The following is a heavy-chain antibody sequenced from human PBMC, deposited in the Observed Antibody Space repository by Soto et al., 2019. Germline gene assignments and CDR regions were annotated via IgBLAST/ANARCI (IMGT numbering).Heavy chain of an antibody. D-gene: IGHD1-26*01. V-gene: IGHV1-8*01. CDR3: ARGVSAGVDY. J-gene: IGHJ4*02. Sequence: QVQLVQSGAEVREPGASVKVSCKASGYSFTSLDINWVRQTAVQGLEWMGWMEPSNGRTGYAQKFQGRVTMTRDTSINTAYMELTTLTSDDTAFYYCARGVSAGVDYWGQGTLVIVYS. CDR1: GYSFTSLD. CDR2: MEPSNGRT.